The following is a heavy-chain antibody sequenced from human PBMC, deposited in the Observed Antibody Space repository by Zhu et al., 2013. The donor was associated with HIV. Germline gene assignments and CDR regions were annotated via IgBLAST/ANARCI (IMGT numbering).Heavy chain of an antibody. CDR3: AKERGHSLPCDY. CDR1: GFTFSSYG. Sequence: VQLVESGGGLVKPGGSLRLSCAASGFTFSSYGMNWVRQAPGKGLEWVSAVSGNGDNTYYADSVKGRFTISRDNSRNTVYLQMNSLRAEDTAIYYCAKERGHSLPCDYWGQGTLVTVS. J-gene: IGHJ4*02. V-gene: IGHV3-23*04. D-gene: IGHD4-4*01. CDR2: VSGNGDNT.